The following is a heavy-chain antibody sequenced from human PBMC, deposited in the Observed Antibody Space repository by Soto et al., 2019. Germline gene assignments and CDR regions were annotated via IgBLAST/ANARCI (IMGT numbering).Heavy chain of an antibody. V-gene: IGHV3-11*01. CDR3: ARDYTGGYNDHFDY. CDR1: GFIFGDYY. J-gene: IGHJ4*02. Sequence: TGGSLRLSCSASGFIFGDYYMSWIRQAQGKRLEWVSYISSSGSTIYYADSVKGRFTISRDNAKNSLFLQMNSLRAEDTAVYYCARDYTGGYNDHFDYWGPGTQVTVSS. D-gene: IGHD5-12*01. CDR2: ISSSGSTI.